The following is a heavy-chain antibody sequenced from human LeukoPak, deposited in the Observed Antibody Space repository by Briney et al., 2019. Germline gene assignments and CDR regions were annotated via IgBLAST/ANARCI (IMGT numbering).Heavy chain of an antibody. CDR3: ARDRRQEPYYFDY. V-gene: IGHV3-48*03. D-gene: IGHD1-14*01. J-gene: IGHJ4*02. CDR1: GSTFSSYE. Sequence: PGGSLRLSCAASGSTFSSYEMNWVRQAPGKGLEWVSYISSSGSTIYYADSVKGRFTISRDNSKNTLYLQMNSLRAEDTAVYYCARDRRQEPYYFDYWGQGTLVTVSS. CDR2: ISSSGSTI.